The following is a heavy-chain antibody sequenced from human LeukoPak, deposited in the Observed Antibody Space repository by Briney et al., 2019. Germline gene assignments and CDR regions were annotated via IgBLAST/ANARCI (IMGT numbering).Heavy chain of an antibody. J-gene: IGHJ6*04. CDR3: ARGQLVPAAKKRDYYYGMDV. Sequence: SETLSLTCAVYGGSFSGYYWSWIRQPPGKGLEWIGEINRSGSTNYNPSLKSRVTISVDTSKNQFSLKLSSVTAADTAVYYCARGQLVPAAKKRDYYYGMDVWGKGTTVTVSS. D-gene: IGHD2-2*01. CDR2: INRSGST. CDR1: GGSFSGYY. V-gene: IGHV4-34*01.